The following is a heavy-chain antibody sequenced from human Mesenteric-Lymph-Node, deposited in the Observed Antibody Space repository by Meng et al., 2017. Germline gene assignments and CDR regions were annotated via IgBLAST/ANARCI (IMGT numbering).Heavy chain of an antibody. CDR3: ARDRSYFNWNDVHFDY. CDR1: GGSISSGGYY. J-gene: IGHJ4*02. CDR2: IYYSGST. V-gene: IGHV4-31*03. D-gene: IGHD1-20*01. Sequence: SETLSLTCTVSGGSISSGGYYWSWIRQHPGKGLEWIGYIYYSGSTYYNPSLKSRVTISVDTSKNQFSLKLSSVTAADTAVYYCARDRSYFNWNDVHFDYWGQGTLVTVSS.